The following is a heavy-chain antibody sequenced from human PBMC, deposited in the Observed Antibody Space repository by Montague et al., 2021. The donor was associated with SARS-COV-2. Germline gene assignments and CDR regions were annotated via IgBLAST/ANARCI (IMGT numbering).Heavy chain of an antibody. J-gene: IGHJ4*02. CDR3: ARGGNSFDD. CDR1: GGSLKIDSSE. V-gene: IGHV4-61*02. Sequence: TLSLTCTISGGSLKIDSSEWSWVRQPAGKGLEWIGRIFSGGSPDYSPSLKSRVAISLDTSNYRFSLRLTSVTAADTAVYFCARGGNSFDDWGQGILVTVSS. CDR2: IFSGGSP.